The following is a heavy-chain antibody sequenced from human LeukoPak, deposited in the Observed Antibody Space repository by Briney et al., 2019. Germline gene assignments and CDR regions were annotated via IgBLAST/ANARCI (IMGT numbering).Heavy chain of an antibody. CDR2: IYDSGST. CDR3: AREGIAAAGRYYYYYMDV. D-gene: IGHD6-13*01. J-gene: IGHJ6*03. CDR1: GGSISSYY. V-gene: IGHV4-59*01. Sequence: PSETLSLTCTVSGGSISSYYWSWIRQPPGKGLEWIGYIYDSGSTNYNSSLKSRVTISVDTSKNQFSLKLSSVTAADTAVYYCAREGIAAAGRYYYYYMDVWGKGTTVTVSS.